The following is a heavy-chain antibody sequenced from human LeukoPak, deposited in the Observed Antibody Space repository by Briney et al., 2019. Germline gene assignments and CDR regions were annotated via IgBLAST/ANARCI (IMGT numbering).Heavy chain of an antibody. CDR2: IKKDGSER. CDR1: GFTFSSYW. V-gene: IGHV3-7*01. J-gene: IGHJ3*02. CDR3: ARDLAGPPQEAFDI. Sequence: PGGSLRLSWAASGFTFSSYWMNWVRQAPGKGLEWVANIKKDGSERYYVDSVKGRFTISRDNTKKSLYLQMNTLRAEDTAVYYCARDLAGPPQEAFDIWGQGTMVTVSS.